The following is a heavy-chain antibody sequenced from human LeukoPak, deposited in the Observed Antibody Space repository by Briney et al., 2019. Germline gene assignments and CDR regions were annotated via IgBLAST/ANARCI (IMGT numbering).Heavy chain of an antibody. CDR2: ISGSGSKT. J-gene: IGHJ3*02. V-gene: IGHV3-23*01. D-gene: IGHD5-18*01. Sequence: GGSLRLSCAASGFTFSTGAINWVRQAPGKGLEWVSAISGSGSKTFYADSVKGRFTISRDNPKNTLYLQMNSLRPEDTAVYYCVKEPRGYSFSFDIWGQGTMVTASS. CDR1: GFTFSTGA. CDR3: VKEPRGYSFSFDI.